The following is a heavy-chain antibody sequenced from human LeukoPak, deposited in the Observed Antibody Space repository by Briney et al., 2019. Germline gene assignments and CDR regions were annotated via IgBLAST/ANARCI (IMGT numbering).Heavy chain of an antibody. J-gene: IGHJ4*02. CDR3: AKGGEYCSSTSCPDLY. D-gene: IGHD2-2*01. CDR2: ISYDGSNK. CDR1: GFTFSSYG. Sequence: GGSLRLSCAASGFTFSSYGMHWVRQAPGKGLEWVAVISYDGSNKYYADSVKGRFTISRDNSKNTLYLQMNSLRAEDTAVYYCAKGGEYCSSTSCPDLYWGQGTLVTVSS. V-gene: IGHV3-30*18.